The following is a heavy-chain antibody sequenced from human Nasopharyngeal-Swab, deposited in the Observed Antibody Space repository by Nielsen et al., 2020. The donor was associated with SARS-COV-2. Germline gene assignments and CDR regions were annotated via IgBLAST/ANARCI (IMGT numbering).Heavy chain of an antibody. CDR1: GGSISSSNW. J-gene: IGHJ6*03. Sequence: SETLYLTCAVSGGSISSSNWWSWVRQPPGKGLEYIGEIYHSGSTNYNPSLKSRVTISVDKSKNQFSLKLSSVTAADTAVYYCARVKREWLGIYYYYMDVWGKGTTVTVSS. D-gene: IGHD6-19*01. CDR3: ARVKREWLGIYYYYMDV. V-gene: IGHV4-4*02. CDR2: IYHSGST.